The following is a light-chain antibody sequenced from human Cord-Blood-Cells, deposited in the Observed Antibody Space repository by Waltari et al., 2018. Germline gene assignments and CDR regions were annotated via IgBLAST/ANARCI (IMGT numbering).Light chain of an antibody. J-gene: IGKJ5*01. V-gene: IGKV3-11*01. CDR2: DAS. CDR3: QQRSNWPIT. Sequence: QSHANLYLSPGERTTLPCRASQSVSSYLAWYQQKPGQAPRLLIYDASNRATGIPARFSGSGSGTDFTLNISSLEPEDFAVYYCQQRSNWPITFGQGTRLEIK. CDR1: QSVSSY.